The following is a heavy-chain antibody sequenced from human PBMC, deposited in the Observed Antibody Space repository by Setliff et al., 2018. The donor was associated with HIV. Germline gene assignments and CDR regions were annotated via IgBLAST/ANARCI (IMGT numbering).Heavy chain of an antibody. V-gene: IGHV4-59*08. CDR3: ARPALGIGGGSRFDN. CDR1: GGSISSFF. CDR2: ISYSGST. Sequence: SETLSLTCTVSGGSISSFFWSWIRQPPGKGLEWIGHISYSGSTNYNPSLKSRVTISVGTSKNQFSLKLSSVTAADTAVYYCARPALGIGGGSRFDNWGQGTMVTVSS. D-gene: IGHD3-10*01. J-gene: IGHJ3*02.